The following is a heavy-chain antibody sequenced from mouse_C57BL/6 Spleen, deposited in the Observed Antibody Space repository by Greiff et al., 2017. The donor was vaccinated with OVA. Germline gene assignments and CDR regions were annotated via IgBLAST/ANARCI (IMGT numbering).Heavy chain of an antibody. J-gene: IGHJ2*01. D-gene: IGHD2-4*01. CDR3: TKRFDYDGFDY. Sequence: VHLVESGAELVRPGASVTLSCKASGYTFTDYEMHWVKQTPVHGLEWIGAIDPETGGTAYNQKFKGKAILTADKSSSTAYMELRSLTSEDSAVYYCTKRFDYDGFDYWGQGTTLTVSS. CDR2: IDPETGGT. V-gene: IGHV1-15*01. CDR1: GYTFTDYE.